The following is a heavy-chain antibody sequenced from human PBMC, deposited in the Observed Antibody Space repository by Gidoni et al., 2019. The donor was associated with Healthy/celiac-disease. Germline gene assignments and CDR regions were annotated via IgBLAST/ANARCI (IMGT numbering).Heavy chain of an antibody. CDR2: IKSKTDGGTT. J-gene: IGHJ6*02. Sequence: EVQLVESGGGLVKPGGSLRLSCAASGFTFRTAWMSWVRQAPGKGLEWVGRIKSKTDGGTTDYAAPVKGRFTISRDDSKNTLYLQMNSLKTEDTAVYYCTTGSSGYPYYYYGMDVWGQGTTVTVSS. CDR3: TTGSSGYPYYYYGMDV. CDR1: GFTFRTAW. D-gene: IGHD3-22*01. V-gene: IGHV3-15*01.